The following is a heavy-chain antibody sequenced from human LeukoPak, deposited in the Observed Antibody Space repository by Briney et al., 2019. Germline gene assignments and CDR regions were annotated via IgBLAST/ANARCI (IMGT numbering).Heavy chain of an antibody. D-gene: IGHD4-23*01. Sequence: GGSLRHSCAASGFTFSSYGMVWVRQAPGKGLEYVSGITSNGGTTYYGNSVKGRFTISRDNSKDTLYLQMGSLRTEDMAVYYCARGIRWASDYWGQGTLVTVAS. CDR3: ARGIRWASDY. CDR2: ITSNGGTT. J-gene: IGHJ4*02. CDR1: GFTFSSYG. V-gene: IGHV3-64*01.